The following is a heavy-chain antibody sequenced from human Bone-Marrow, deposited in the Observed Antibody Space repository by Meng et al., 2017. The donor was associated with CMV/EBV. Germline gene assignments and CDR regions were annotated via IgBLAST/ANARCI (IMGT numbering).Heavy chain of an antibody. CDR1: FTFSSYG. V-gene: IGHV3-30*03. CDR3: ARLGVALGELSHPWPGDY. J-gene: IGHJ4*02. Sequence: FTFSSYGMHWVRQAPGKGLEWLAAISYDGSIQYYGDSVKGRFTISRDNSKHMLYLEMNSLRVEDTAVYYCARLGVALGELSHPWPGDYWGRGTLVTVSS. D-gene: IGHD3-16*02. CDR2: ISYDGSIQ.